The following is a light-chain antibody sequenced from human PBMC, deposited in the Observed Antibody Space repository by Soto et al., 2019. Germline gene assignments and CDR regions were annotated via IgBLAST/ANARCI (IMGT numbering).Light chain of an antibody. CDR2: QVT. J-gene: IGLJ1*01. V-gene: IGLV2-8*01. Sequence: QSALTQPHSASGSPGQSVTISCAGTINDVGGYNYVSWYQQHPGKVPQLMIYQVTKRPSGVPDRFSASKSDTTASLTISGLQAEDEADYYCMSYAGGNRFVFGTGTKLTVL. CDR3: MSYAGGNRFV. CDR1: INDVGGYNY.